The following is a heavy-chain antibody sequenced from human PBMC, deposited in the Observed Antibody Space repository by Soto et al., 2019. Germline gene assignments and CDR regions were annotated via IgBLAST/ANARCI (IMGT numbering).Heavy chain of an antibody. Sequence: QITLKESGPTLVKPTQTLTLTCTFSGFSLSTSGVGVGWIRQPPGKALEWLALIYWDDDKRYSPSLKSRLTIXXDXSXXQVVLTMTNMDPVDTATYYCARRDYGDYFANAFDIWGQGTMVTVSS. CDR2: IYWDDDK. CDR1: GFSLSTSGVG. CDR3: ARRDYGDYFANAFDI. D-gene: IGHD4-17*01. V-gene: IGHV2-5*02. J-gene: IGHJ3*02.